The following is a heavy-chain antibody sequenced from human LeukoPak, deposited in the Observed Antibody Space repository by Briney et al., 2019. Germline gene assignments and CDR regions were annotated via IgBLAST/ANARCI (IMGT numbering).Heavy chain of an antibody. Sequence: SETLSLTCTVSGGSISSYYWSWIRQPPGKGLEWIGYIYYSGSTNYNPSLKSRVTISVDTSKNQFSLMLSSVTAADTAVYYCARDVRYDFWSGYSHDYGMDVWGQGTTVTVSS. D-gene: IGHD3-3*01. J-gene: IGHJ6*02. CDR1: GGSISSYY. V-gene: IGHV4-59*01. CDR2: IYYSGST. CDR3: ARDVRYDFWSGYSHDYGMDV.